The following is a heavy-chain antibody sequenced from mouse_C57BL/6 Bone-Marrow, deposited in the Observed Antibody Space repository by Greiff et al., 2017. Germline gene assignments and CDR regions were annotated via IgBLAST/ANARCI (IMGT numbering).Heavy chain of an antibody. CDR3: ARYYYGSSSYFDV. CDR1: GFTFTDYY. D-gene: IGHD1-1*01. Sequence: EVHLVESGPVLVKPGPSVKISCKASGFTFTDYYMHWVKQSHGKSLEWIGLVYPYNGGTSYNQKFKGKATLTVDTSSSTAYMELNSLTSEDSAVYYCARYYYGSSSYFDVWGTGTTVTVSS. CDR2: VYPYNGGT. J-gene: IGHJ1*03. V-gene: IGHV1-36*01.